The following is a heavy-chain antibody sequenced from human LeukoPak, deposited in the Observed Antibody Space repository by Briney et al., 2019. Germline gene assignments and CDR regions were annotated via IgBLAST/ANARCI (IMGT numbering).Heavy chain of an antibody. V-gene: IGHV4-4*07. Sequence: SETLSLTCTVSGYSVRSFYWNWIRQSADKGLEWIGRFYTSGITKYNPSLQSRVAMSVDTSKNQFSLNLTSVTAADTAVYFCARGAYSFDTWGQGQWSPSLQ. D-gene: IGHD2-21*01. CDR3: ARGAYSFDT. CDR1: GYSVRSFY. CDR2: FYTSGIT. J-gene: IGHJ3*02.